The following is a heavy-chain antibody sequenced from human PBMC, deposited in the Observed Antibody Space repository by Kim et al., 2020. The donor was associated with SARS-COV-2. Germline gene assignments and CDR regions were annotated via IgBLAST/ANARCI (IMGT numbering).Heavy chain of an antibody. Sequence: YVDSVKGRFTISRENSKNTLYLQMNSLRAEDTAVYYCARPNYDFWSGYFDYWGQGTLVTVSS. CDR3: ARPNYDFWSGYFDY. V-gene: IGHV3-30*01. D-gene: IGHD3-3*01. J-gene: IGHJ4*02.